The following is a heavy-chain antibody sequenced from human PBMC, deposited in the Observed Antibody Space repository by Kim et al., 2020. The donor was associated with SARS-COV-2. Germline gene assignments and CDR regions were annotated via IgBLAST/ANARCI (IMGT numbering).Heavy chain of an antibody. J-gene: IGHJ3*02. CDR3: TRGPPYSESYWDAFDI. CDR2: IRSKANSYAT. V-gene: IGHV3-73*01. D-gene: IGHD1-26*01. Sequence: GGSLRLSCAASGFTFSDSAMHWVRQASGKGLEWVGRIRSKANSYATVYAASVKGRFTISRDDSKNTAYLQMNSLKTEDTAVYYCTRGPPYSESYWDAFDIWGQGTKVTDSS. CDR1: GFTFSDSA.